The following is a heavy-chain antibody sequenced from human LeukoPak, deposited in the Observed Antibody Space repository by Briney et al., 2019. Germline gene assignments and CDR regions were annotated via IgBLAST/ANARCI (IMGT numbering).Heavy chain of an antibody. D-gene: IGHD2-2*01. CDR1: GFTFSSYA. J-gene: IGHJ3*01. V-gene: IGHV3-23*01. CDR2: ISGSGGST. Sequence: PGGSLRLSCAASGFTFSSYAMSWVRQAPGKGLEWVSAISGSGGSTYYADSVKGRFTISRDNTKNSLYLQVNGLRAEDTAVYYCVKVRCSTVCYFGAFDVWGQGTLVTVSS. CDR3: VKVRCSTVCYFGAFDV.